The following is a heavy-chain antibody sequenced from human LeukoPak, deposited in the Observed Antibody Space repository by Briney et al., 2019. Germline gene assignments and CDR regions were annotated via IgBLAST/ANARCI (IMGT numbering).Heavy chain of an antibody. CDR3: ASGGYSSRKLRVFDY. Sequence: SETLSLNCAVYGGSFSGYYSSCIRQPAGNGLEWIGEINHSGSTNYNPSLKSRVTISVDTSKNQFSLKLSYVTAADTAVYYCASGGYSSRKLRVFDYWGQGTLVTVSS. D-gene: IGHD6-13*01. CDR1: GGSFSGYY. J-gene: IGHJ4*02. V-gene: IGHV4-34*01. CDR2: INHSGST.